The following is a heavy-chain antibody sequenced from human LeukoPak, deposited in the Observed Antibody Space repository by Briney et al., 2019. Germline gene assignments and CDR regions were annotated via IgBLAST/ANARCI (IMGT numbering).Heavy chain of an antibody. D-gene: IGHD4-17*01. CDR3: ARDGITVTKNAFDI. J-gene: IGHJ3*02. CDR2: INPNDGGT. Sequence: GASVKVSCKASGYTVRDYFMHWVRQAPGQGLEWMGWINPNDGGTHFARKFQDRVTMTRDTSTTTAYMEVSSLRSDDTAVYYCARDGITVTKNAFDIWGQGTMVTVSS. V-gene: IGHV1-2*02. CDR1: GYTVRDYF.